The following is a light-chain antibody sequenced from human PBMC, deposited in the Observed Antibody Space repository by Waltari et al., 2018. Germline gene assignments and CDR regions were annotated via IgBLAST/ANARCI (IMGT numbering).Light chain of an antibody. CDR1: QGINSF. V-gene: IGKV1-9*01. Sequence: DIQLTQAQSFLSAYLGDRDTITCRASQGINSFLDWYKQKPGKAPKLLIYAAPTLQSGVPSRVSGSGSGTEFTLTISSLQPEDFAAYSCQQLSTYPWTLGQGTRLEIK. J-gene: IGKJ2*02. CDR3: QQLSTYPWT. CDR2: AAP.